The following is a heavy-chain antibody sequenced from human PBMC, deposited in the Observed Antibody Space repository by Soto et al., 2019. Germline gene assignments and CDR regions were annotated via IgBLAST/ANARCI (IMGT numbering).Heavy chain of an antibody. CDR2: ISYDGSNK. V-gene: IGHV3-30-3*01. CDR1: GFTFSSYA. D-gene: IGHD6-19*01. Sequence: QVQLVESGGGVVQPGRSLRLSCAASGFTFSSYAMHWVRQAPGKGLEWVAVISYDGSNKYYADSVKGRFTISRDNAKNTLYLQMNSLRAEDTAVYYCARGSSGWYKDALDIWGQGTMVTVSS. CDR3: ARGSSGWYKDALDI. J-gene: IGHJ3*02.